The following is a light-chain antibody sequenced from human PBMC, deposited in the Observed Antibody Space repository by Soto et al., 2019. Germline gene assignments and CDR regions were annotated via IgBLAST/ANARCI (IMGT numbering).Light chain of an antibody. J-gene: IGLJ2*01. CDR1: SSKIGSNA. CDR2: TNN. V-gene: IGLV1-44*01. CDR3: AAWDDSLNAVV. Sequence: QSVLTQSPSASGTPGQRVTISCSGSSSKIGSNAVNWYQQLPGTAPKLLIYTNNQRPSGVPDRFSGSKSGTSASLAISGLQSEDEADYYCAAWDDSLNAVVFGGGTKLTVL.